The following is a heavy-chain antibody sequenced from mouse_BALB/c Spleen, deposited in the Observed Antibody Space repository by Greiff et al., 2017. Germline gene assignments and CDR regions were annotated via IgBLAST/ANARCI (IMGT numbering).Heavy chain of an antibody. Sequence: EVKVVESGGGLVQPGGSLKLSCAASGFTFSSYTMSWVRQTPEKRLEWVAYISNGGGSTYYPDTVKGRFTISRDNAKNTLYLQMSSLKSEDTAMYYCARPTVTTGFAYWGQGTLVTVSA. J-gene: IGHJ3*01. CDR2: ISNGGGST. CDR3: ARPTVTTGFAY. CDR1: GFTFSSYT. V-gene: IGHV5-12-2*01. D-gene: IGHD1-1*01.